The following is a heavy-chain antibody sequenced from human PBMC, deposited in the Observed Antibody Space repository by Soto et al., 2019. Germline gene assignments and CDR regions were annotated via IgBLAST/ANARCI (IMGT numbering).Heavy chain of an antibody. CDR1: GGSISSYY. Sequence: SETLSLTCTVSGGSISSYYWSWIRQPPGKGLEWIGYIYYSGSTDYNPSLKSRVTISVDTSKNQFSLRLSSVTAADTAVYYCARKIAAVGSYYYYLDVWGKGTTVTVSS. CDR3: ARKIAAVGSYYYYLDV. V-gene: IGHV4-59*01. D-gene: IGHD6-13*01. CDR2: IYYSGST. J-gene: IGHJ6*03.